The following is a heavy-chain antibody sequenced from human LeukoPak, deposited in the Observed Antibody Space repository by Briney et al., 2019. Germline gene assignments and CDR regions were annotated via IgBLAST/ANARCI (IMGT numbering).Heavy chain of an antibody. V-gene: IGHV3-21*01. Sequence: PGGSLRLSCAASGFTFSSYSMNWVRQAPGKGLEWVSSISSSSSYIYYADSVKGRFTISRDNAKNSLYLQMNSLRAEDTAVYYCARVNYDSSGYYTNWFDPWGQGTLVTVSS. CDR3: ARVNYDSSGYYTNWFDP. CDR2: ISSSSSYI. J-gene: IGHJ5*02. D-gene: IGHD3-22*01. CDR1: GFTFSSYS.